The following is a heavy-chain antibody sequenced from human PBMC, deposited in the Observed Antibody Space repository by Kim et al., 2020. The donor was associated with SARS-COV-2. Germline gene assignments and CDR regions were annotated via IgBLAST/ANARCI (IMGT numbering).Heavy chain of an antibody. D-gene: IGHD2-8*02. CDR2: IKQGGSKN. CDR1: GFTFSSYG. J-gene: IGHJ4*02. Sequence: GGSLRLSCAASGFTFSSYGMSWVRQAPGKGLEWVSNIKQGGSKNYYVDSVKGRFTISRDNATNTLYLQMNSLRAEDTAVYYCARLPTAACTGFFDYWGQG. V-gene: IGHV3-7*03. CDR3: ARLPTAACTGFFDY.